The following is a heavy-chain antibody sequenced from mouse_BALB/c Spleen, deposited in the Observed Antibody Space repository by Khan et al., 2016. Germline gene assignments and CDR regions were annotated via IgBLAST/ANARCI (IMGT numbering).Heavy chain of an antibody. D-gene: IGHD2-3*01. CDR3: ARKDGYSWFAY. J-gene: IGHJ3*01. V-gene: IGHV9-2-1*01. Sequence: QIQLVQSGPELKKPGETVKISCKASGYTFTDYSMHWVKQAPGKGLKWMGWINTETGEPTYADDFKGWFAFSLETSASTAYLQINNLKNEDTATYFCARKDGYSWFAYWGQGTLVTVSA. CDR2: INTETGEP. CDR1: GYTFTDYS.